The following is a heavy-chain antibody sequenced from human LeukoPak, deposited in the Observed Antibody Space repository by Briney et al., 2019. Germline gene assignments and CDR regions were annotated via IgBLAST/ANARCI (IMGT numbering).Heavy chain of an antibody. V-gene: IGHV3-49*04. Sequence: GGSLRLSCTASGFTFGDYAMSWVRQAPGKGLEWVGFIRSKAYGGTTEYAASVKGRFTISRDDSKSIAYLQINSLKTEDTAEYYCTRGRGVVVYYFDYWGQGTLVTVSS. J-gene: IGHJ4*02. D-gene: IGHD3-22*01. CDR3: TRGRGVVVYYFDY. CDR2: IRSKAYGGTT. CDR1: GFTFGDYA.